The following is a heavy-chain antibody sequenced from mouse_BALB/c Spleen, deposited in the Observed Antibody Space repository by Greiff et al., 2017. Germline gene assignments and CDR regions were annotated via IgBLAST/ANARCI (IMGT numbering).Heavy chain of an antibody. CDR1: GYTFTSYW. V-gene: IGHV1-69*02. CDR3: ARGLPSY. CDR2: IDPSDSYT. J-gene: IGHJ2*01. Sequence: QVQLKQSGAELVKPGASVKLSCKASGYTFTSYWMHWVKQRPGQGLEWIGEIDPSDSYTNYNQKFKGKATLTVDKSSSTAYMQLSSLTSEDSAVYYCARGLPSYWGQGTTLTVSS. D-gene: IGHD2-4*01.